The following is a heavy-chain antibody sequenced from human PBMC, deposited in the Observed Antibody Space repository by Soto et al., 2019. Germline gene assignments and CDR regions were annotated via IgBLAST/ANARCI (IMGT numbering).Heavy chain of an antibody. Sequence: SETLSLTCAVYGGSLSGYYWSWIRQSPGKGPEWIGEISHRGGTYFNPSLKSRVNMSVDTSENQFSLKLSSVTATDTALYYCARGALGSSAYFDYWGPGILVTVSS. CDR2: ISHRGGT. J-gene: IGHJ4*02. CDR3: ARGALGSSAYFDY. V-gene: IGHV4-34*01. CDR1: GGSLSGYY. D-gene: IGHD3-10*01.